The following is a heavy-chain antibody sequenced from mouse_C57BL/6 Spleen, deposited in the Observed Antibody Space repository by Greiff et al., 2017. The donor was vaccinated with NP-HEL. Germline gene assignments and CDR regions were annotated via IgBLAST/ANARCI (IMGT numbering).Heavy chain of an antibody. CDR3: ARRDYYGTLMDY. J-gene: IGHJ4*01. CDR2: IDPSDSET. CDR1: GYTFTSYW. Sequence: QVQLQQSGAELVRPGSSVKLSCKASGYTFTSYWMHWVKQRPIQGLEWIGNIDPSDSETHYNQKFKDKATLTVDKSSSTAYMQLSSLTSEDSAVYYCARRDYYGTLMDYWGQGTSVTVSS. D-gene: IGHD1-1*01. V-gene: IGHV1-52*01.